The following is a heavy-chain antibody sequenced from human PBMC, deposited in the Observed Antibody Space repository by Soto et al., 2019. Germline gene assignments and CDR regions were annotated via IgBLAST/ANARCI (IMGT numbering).Heavy chain of an antibody. J-gene: IGHJ6*02. D-gene: IGHD6-13*01. CDR2: TSYRSKWYN. CDR1: GDSVSSNSAA. Sequence: SQTLSLTGDISGDSVSSNSAAWNWIRQSPSRGLEWLGRTSYRSKWYNDYAVSVKSRITINPDTSKNQFSLQLNSVTPEDTAVYYCARVPILEAAAGIYHYGMAVWGQGTTVTVSS. V-gene: IGHV6-1*01. CDR3: ARVPILEAAAGIYHYGMAV.